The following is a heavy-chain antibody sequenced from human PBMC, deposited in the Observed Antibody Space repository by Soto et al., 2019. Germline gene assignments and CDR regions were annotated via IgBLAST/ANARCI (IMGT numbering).Heavy chain of an antibody. V-gene: IGHV4-39*01. CDR3: ARLGRIQLWLGAFDP. J-gene: IGHJ5*02. CDR2: IYYSGST. D-gene: IGHD5-18*01. CDR1: GGSISSSSYY. Sequence: QLQLQESGPGLVKPSETLSLTCTVSGGSISSSSYYWGWIRQPPGKGLEWIGSIYYSGSTYYNPSLTSRVTIXXAXSXTRSSLKLSSVTAADTAVYYCARLGRIQLWLGAFDPWGQGTLVTVSS.